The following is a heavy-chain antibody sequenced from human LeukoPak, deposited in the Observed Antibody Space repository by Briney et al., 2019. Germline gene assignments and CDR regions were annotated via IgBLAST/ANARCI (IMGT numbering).Heavy chain of an antibody. CDR3: AKDNGGEYSYAYKDY. V-gene: IGHV3-9*01. CDR1: GFTFDDYA. CDR2: ISWNSGSI. D-gene: IGHD5-18*01. Sequence: PGRSLRLSCAASGFTFDDYAMHWVRHAPGKGLEWVSGISWNSGSIGYADSVKGRFTISRDNSENTLYLQMNSLRAEDTAIYYCAKDNGGEYSYAYKDYWGQGTLVTVSS. J-gene: IGHJ4*02.